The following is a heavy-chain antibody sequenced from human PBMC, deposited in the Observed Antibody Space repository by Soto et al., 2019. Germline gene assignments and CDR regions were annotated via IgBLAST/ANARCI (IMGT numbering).Heavy chain of an antibody. V-gene: IGHV4-39*01. Sequence: QLQLQESGPGLVKPSETLSLTCSVSGGSIASSDFYCVWVRQAPGEGLEWIGSTYYRLNTYYNSFLRSRVTSSVDTCKNQFSLRLRSVTAADTAVYYCARHGNWAAFDDCGQGTLVTVSS. CDR1: GGSIASSDFY. J-gene: IGHJ4*02. CDR2: TYYRLNT. CDR3: ARHGNWAAFDD. D-gene: IGHD1-26*01.